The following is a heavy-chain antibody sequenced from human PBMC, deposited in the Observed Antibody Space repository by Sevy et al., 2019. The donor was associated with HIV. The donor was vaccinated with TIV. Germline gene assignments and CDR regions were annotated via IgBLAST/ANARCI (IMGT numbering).Heavy chain of an antibody. D-gene: IGHD2-2*01. CDR3: ARGCSSTSCYGGPGGWFDP. CDR2: ITYSGVNT. Sequence: GGSLRLSCAASGFTFSTYAMTWVRQAPGKGLEWVSVITYSGVNTYYADSVKGRFTISRDNSKNKLYLQMNSLRAEDTTVYYCARGCSSTSCYGGPGGWFDPWGQGTLVTVSS. J-gene: IGHJ5*02. CDR1: GFTFSTYA. V-gene: IGHV3-23*01.